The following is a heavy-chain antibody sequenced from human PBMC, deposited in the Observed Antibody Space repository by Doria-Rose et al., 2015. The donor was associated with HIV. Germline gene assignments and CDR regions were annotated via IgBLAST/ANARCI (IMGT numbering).Heavy chain of an antibody. D-gene: IGHD6-13*01. CDR1: GVSLSSPGVG. J-gene: IGHJ4*02. CDR3: ARIKSSRWYHKYYFDF. V-gene: IGHV2-26*01. Sequence: QITLKECGPVLVKPTETLTLTCTVSGVSLSSPGVGVSWIRQPPGKALEWLANIFSDDERSYKTSLKSRLTISRGTSKSQVVLTMTDRDPVDTATYYCARIKSSRWYHKYYFDFWGQGTLVIVSA. CDR2: IFSDDER.